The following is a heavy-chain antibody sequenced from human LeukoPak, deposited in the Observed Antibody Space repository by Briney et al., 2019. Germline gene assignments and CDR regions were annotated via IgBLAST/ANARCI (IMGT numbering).Heavy chain of an antibody. CDR3: ARKYYYDSSGLLDY. V-gene: IGHV3-7*01. CDR1: GFTFSSYW. CDR2: IKQDGSEK. D-gene: IGHD3-22*01. J-gene: IGHJ4*02. Sequence: GGSLRLSCAASGFTFSSYWMSWVRQAPGKGLEWVANIKQDGSEKYYVDSVKGRFTISRDNAKNSLYLQMNSLRAEDTAVYYCARKYYYDSSGLLDYWGQGTLVTVSS.